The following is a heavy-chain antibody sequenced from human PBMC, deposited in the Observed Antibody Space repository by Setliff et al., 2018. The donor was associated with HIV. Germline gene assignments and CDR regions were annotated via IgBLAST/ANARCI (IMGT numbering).Heavy chain of an antibody. V-gene: IGHV1-46*01. CDR2: IIPSGGST. CDR1: GYTFTKSI. CDR3: ARDGASGSGYYWADY. Sequence: ASVKVSCKASGYTFTKSIIHWVRQAPGQGLEWMGSIIPSGGSTGYAEKFQARVTLTRDTSTSTVYMELSGLREEDAALYYCARDGASGSGYYWADYWGKGTLVTVSS. J-gene: IGHJ4*02. D-gene: IGHD3-3*01.